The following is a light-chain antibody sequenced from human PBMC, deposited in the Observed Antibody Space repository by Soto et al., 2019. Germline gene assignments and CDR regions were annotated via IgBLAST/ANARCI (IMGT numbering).Light chain of an antibody. J-gene: IGKJ1*01. V-gene: IGKV3-15*01. Sequence: EVVMTQSPATLSVSPGERATLSCRASQSVSNNLDWYQQKPGQAPGLLIYAASTRATGIPARFSGSGSGTEFTLTISSLQSEDFAVYYCQHYNNWPPWTFGQGTKVDIK. CDR2: AAS. CDR1: QSVSNN. CDR3: QHYNNWPPWT.